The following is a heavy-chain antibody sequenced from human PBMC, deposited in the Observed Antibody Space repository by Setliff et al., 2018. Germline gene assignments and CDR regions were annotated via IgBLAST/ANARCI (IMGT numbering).Heavy chain of an antibody. CDR1: GESFSNNY. CDR2: IYHNGNT. J-gene: IGHJ6*02. D-gene: IGHD5-18*01. CDR3: ARDRTAYSYGLDV. V-gene: IGHV4-59*01. Sequence: PSETLSLTCSVYGESFSNNYWSWIRQPPGKGLEWIGYIYHNGNTNFNPSLKSRVNMSIDTSKNQFALNLKSVTAADPAVYYCARDRTAYSYGLDVWGQGTTVTVSS.